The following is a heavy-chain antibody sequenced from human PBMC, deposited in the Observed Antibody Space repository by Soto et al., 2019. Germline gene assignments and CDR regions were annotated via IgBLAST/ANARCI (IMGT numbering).Heavy chain of an antibody. V-gene: IGHV1-3*01. CDR1: GYTFTSYA. D-gene: IGHD3-10*01. CDR2: INAGNGNT. CDR3: AREVSVEWFGELGGMDY. Sequence: ASVKVSCKASGYTFTSYAMHWVRQAPGQRLEWMGWINAGNGNTKYSQKFQGRVTITRDTSASTAYMELSSLRSEDTAVYYCAREVSVEWFGELGGMDYWGEGTMVTVYS. J-gene: IGHJ4*02.